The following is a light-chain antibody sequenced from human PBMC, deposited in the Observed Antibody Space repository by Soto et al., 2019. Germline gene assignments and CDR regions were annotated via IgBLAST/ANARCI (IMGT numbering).Light chain of an antibody. CDR2: DAS. V-gene: IGKV1-5*01. CDR3: QHYNYYWT. J-gene: IGKJ1*01. CDR1: HNIYSW. Sequence: DIQLTQCLSSLSASVGDRVTITSRASHNIYSWLAWHQKKPGNAPWLLIHDASSLESGAPARFSVIGSGTEFTLTISSLQPDDFATDDCQHYNYYWTCGQGTKVYIK.